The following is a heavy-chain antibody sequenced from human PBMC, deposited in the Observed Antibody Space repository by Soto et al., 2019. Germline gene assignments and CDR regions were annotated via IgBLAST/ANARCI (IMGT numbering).Heavy chain of an antibody. CDR2: ISGSGGST. Sequence: GGSLRLSCAASGFTFSSYAMSWVRQAPGKGLEWVSAISGSGGSTYYADSVKGRFTISRDNSKNTLYLQMNSLRAEDTAVYYCAKGGHCVYSSSWYDYWGQGTLVTVSS. CDR3: AKGGHCVYSSSWYDY. V-gene: IGHV3-23*01. J-gene: IGHJ4*02. D-gene: IGHD6-13*01. CDR1: GFTFSSYA.